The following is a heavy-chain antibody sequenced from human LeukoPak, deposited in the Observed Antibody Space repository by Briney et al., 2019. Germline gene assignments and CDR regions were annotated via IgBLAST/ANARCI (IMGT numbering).Heavy chain of an antibody. D-gene: IGHD1-26*01. CDR3: ARDQSGEWELLSGWWFDP. J-gene: IGHJ5*02. CDR1: GGFISSYY. V-gene: IGHV4-59*01. Sequence: SETLSLTCTVSGGFISSYYWSWIRQPPGKGLEWIGYIYDTETTNYNPSLKSRVTISLDTSKNQFSLKLSSVTAADTAVYYCARDQSGEWELLSGWWFDPWGQGTLVTVSS. CDR2: IYDTETT.